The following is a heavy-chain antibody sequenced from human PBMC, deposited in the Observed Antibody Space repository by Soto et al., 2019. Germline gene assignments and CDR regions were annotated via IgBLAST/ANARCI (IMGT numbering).Heavy chain of an antibody. CDR2: IGGSGTGGRT. CDR1: GLTFSTYA. V-gene: IGHV3-23*01. CDR3: AKSPGGLDGYNSDYYGMDV. D-gene: IGHD5-12*01. J-gene: IGHJ6*02. Sequence: EVHLLESGGDLVQPGGSLRLSCTASGLTFSTYAMSWVRQAPGKGLEWVSAIGGSGTGGRTYYADSVKGRFTISRDNSKNTVYLQINSLRADDTAVYYWAKSPGGLDGYNSDYYGMDVWGQGTTVTVSS.